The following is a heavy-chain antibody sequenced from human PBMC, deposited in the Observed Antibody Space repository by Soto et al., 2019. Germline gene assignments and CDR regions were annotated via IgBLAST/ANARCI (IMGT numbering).Heavy chain of an antibody. CDR3: VRAGVGPTYGWFDP. V-gene: IGHV1-2*04. D-gene: IGHD2-8*01. Sequence: QVQLVQSGAEVKKPGASVKVSCEATGYTFTGNYLHWVRQAPGQGLEWMGWIHPHSGATKYAQKFQGWVTMTRDTSISTAYLDLSSLNSNYTAVYYCVRAGVGPTYGWFDPWGQGPLVTVSS. CDR2: IHPHSGAT. J-gene: IGHJ5*02. CDR1: GYTFTGNY.